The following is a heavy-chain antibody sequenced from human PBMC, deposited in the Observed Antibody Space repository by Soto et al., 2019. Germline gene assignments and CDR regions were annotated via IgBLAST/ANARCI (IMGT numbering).Heavy chain of an antibody. CDR1: GFTFSTYW. D-gene: IGHD2-2*01. CDR3: VRDGHCITTCCYGNRFDP. Sequence: EVQLVESGGGLVQPGGSLRLSCAASGFTFSTYWMHWIRQVPGKGLEWVSGINSDASHTYYAVSVKGRFTISRDNAKNTLHLEMNSLLAVDTAVYYCVRDGHCITTCCYGNRFDPWGQGTVVTVSS. V-gene: IGHV3-74*01. CDR2: INSDASHT. J-gene: IGHJ5*02.